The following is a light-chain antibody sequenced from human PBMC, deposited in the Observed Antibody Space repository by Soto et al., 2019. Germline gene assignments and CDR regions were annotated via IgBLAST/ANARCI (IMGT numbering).Light chain of an antibody. CDR1: SSDVGSYNL. CDR2: EVS. CDR3: CSYAGSSTWV. Sequence: LTQPASVSGSPGQSITISCTGTSSDVGSYNLVSWYQQHPGKAPKLMIYEVSKRPSGVSNRFSGSKSGNTASLTISGLQAEDEADYYCCSYAGSSTWVFGGGTKLTVL. J-gene: IGLJ3*02. V-gene: IGLV2-23*02.